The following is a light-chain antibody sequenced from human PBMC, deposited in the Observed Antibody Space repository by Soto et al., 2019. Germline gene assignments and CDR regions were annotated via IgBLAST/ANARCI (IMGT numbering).Light chain of an antibody. Sequence: EVVMTQSPATLSVSPGERASLSCRASQSVSSNLAWYQHKPGQAPRLLISGASTGATGIPARFSGSGSGTEFTLTISSPQSEDCAIYYCQQYHTWPITFGGGTKVDIK. CDR3: QQYHTWPIT. J-gene: IGKJ4*01. CDR2: GAS. V-gene: IGKV3-15*01. CDR1: QSVSSN.